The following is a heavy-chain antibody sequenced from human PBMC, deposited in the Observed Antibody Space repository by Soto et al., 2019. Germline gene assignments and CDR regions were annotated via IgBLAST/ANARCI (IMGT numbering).Heavy chain of an antibody. CDR3: ARDGVGTTTYFGYFDY. D-gene: IGHD1-26*01. V-gene: IGHV3-33*01. Sequence: QVQLVESGGGVVQPGRSLRLSCAASGFTFSGYGMHGVRQAPGKGLEWVAVTRHDGSNTYYADSVRGRFTISRDNSNKMLYLQMNSLRAEDTAVYYCARDGVGTTTYFGYFDYWGQGTLVTVSS. J-gene: IGHJ4*02. CDR2: TRHDGSNT. CDR1: GFTFSGYG.